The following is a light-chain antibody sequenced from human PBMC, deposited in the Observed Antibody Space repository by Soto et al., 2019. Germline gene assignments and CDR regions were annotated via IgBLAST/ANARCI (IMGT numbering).Light chain of an antibody. Sequence: VVTQSPSASASLGASVKLTCTLSSGHSSYAIAWHQQQPEKGPRYLMKLNSDGSHSKGDGIPDRFSGSSSGAERYLTISSLQSEDEADYYCQTWGTGPVVFGGGTKLTVL. CDR3: QTWGTGPVV. CDR2: LNSDGSH. J-gene: IGLJ2*01. CDR1: SGHSSYA. V-gene: IGLV4-69*01.